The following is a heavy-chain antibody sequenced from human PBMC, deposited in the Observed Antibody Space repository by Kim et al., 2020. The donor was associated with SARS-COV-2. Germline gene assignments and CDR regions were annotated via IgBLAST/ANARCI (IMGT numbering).Heavy chain of an antibody. D-gene: IGHD1-1*01. CDR2: INPNSGDT. V-gene: IGHV1-2*06. Sequence: ASVKVSCKASGYTFNVYYIHWVRQAPGQGLEWMGRINPNSGDTHYAQKFQGRVTVTRDTSINTAYMELKRLTPDDTAVYYCVRDDWDDEGAIFDYWGQGTLVTVSS. CDR1: GYTFNVYY. CDR3: VRDDWDDEGAIFDY. J-gene: IGHJ4*02.